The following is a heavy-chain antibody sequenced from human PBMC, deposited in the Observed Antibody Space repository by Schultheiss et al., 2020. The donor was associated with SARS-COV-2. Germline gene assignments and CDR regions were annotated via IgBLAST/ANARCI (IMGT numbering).Heavy chain of an antibody. Sequence: GESLKISCKGSGYSFTSYWIGWVRQMPGKGLEWMGIFYPGDSDTRYSPSFQGQVTISADKSISTAYLQWSSLKASDTAMYYCAALYDYGDYFSAFDIWGQGTMVTVSS. CDR1: GYSFTSYW. D-gene: IGHD4-17*01. CDR3: AALYDYGDYFSAFDI. CDR2: FYPGDSDT. V-gene: IGHV5-51*01. J-gene: IGHJ3*02.